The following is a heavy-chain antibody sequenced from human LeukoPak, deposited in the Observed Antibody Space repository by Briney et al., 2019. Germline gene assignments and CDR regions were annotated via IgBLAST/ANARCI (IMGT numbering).Heavy chain of an antibody. CDR3: ARGGCRGGDCYPAYYFDY. CDR1: GFTFSDYY. Sequence: GGSLRLSCAASGFTFSDYYMSWIRQAPGKGLEWVSYISSSGSTIYYADSVKGRFTISRDNVKNSLYLHMNSLRAEDTAVYYCARGGCRGGDCYPAYYFDYWGQGTLVTASS. CDR2: ISSSGSTI. D-gene: IGHD2-21*02. J-gene: IGHJ4*02. V-gene: IGHV3-11*04.